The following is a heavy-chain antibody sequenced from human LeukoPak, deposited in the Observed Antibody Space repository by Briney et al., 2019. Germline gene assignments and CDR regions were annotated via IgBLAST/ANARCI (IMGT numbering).Heavy chain of an antibody. J-gene: IGHJ5*02. CDR2: ISAYNGNT. CDR1: RYTFTSYG. D-gene: IGHD3-9*01. V-gene: IGHV1-18*01. CDR3: ARVKLGRYDILTGYPTANWFDP. Sequence: GSVKVSCKASRYTFTSYGISWVRQAPGQGLEWMGWISAYNGNTNYAQNLQGRVTMTTDTSTSTAYMELRSLRSDDTAVYYCARVKLGRYDILTGYPTANWFDPWGQGTLVTVSS.